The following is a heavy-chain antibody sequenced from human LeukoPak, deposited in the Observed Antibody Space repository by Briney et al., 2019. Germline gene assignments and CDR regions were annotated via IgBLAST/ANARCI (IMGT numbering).Heavy chain of an antibody. V-gene: IGHV3-64*01. Sequence: GGSLRLSCAASGFTFGDFAMNWVRQAPGKGLEYVSAITGDGSTPYYANSVKGRFTISRDNSRNTLYLQMGSLRSEDMAVCYCARVGFSGYDSWGQGTLVTVSS. CDR3: ARVGFSGYDS. CDR1: GFTFGDFA. CDR2: ITGDGSTP. D-gene: IGHD5-12*01. J-gene: IGHJ5*02.